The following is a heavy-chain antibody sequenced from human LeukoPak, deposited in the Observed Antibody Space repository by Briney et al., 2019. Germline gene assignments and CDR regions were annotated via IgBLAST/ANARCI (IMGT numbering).Heavy chain of an antibody. Sequence: KPSQTLSLTCTVSGGSISSGDYYWTCIRQPPGKGLEWLGYIYYSGSTYYNPSLKSRVTISVDTSKNQFSLKLSSVTAADTAVYYCARAYSMSFFDYWGQGTLVTVSS. V-gene: IGHV4-30-4*01. CDR3: ARAYSMSFFDY. CDR1: GGSISSGDYY. CDR2: IYYSGST. D-gene: IGHD6-13*01. J-gene: IGHJ4*02.